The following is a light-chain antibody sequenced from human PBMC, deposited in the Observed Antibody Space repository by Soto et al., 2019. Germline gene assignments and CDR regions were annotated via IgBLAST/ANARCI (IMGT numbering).Light chain of an antibody. Sequence: DIQMTQSPSTLSASVGDRVTITCRASQSISSWLAWYQQKPGKAPKLLIYDASSLESGVPSRFSGSGSGTEFTLTISSLQPDDFAVYICQQRSNWPPTFGQGTRLEIK. J-gene: IGKJ5*01. CDR3: QQRSNWPPT. CDR1: QSISSW. CDR2: DAS. V-gene: IGKV1-5*01.